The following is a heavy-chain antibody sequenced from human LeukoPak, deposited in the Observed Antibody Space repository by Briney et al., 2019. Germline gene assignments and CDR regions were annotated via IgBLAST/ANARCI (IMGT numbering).Heavy chain of an antibody. D-gene: IGHD4-17*01. CDR1: GGSISSGDYY. CDR2: IYYSGST. V-gene: IGHV4-30-4*01. CDR3: ARFDYGDHLFDY. J-gene: IGHJ4*02. Sequence: SETLSLTCTVSGGSISSGDYYWSWIRQPPGKGLEWIGYIYYSGSTYYNPSLKSRVTISVDTSKNQFSLKLSSVTAADTAVYYCARFDYGDHLFDYWGQGTLVTVSS.